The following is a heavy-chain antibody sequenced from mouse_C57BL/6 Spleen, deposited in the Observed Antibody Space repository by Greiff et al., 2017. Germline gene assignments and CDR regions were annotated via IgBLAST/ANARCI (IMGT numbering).Heavy chain of an antibody. Sequence: VQLQQSGPELVKPGASVKISCKASGYAFSSSWMNWVKQRPGKGLEWIGRIYPGDGDTNYNGKFKGKATLTADKSSSTAYMQLSSLTSGDSAVXFGAGKGNYGFDYWGQGTTLTVSS. CDR2: IYPGDGDT. D-gene: IGHD2-1*01. CDR3: AGKGNYGFDY. V-gene: IGHV1-82*01. J-gene: IGHJ2*01. CDR1: GYAFSSSW.